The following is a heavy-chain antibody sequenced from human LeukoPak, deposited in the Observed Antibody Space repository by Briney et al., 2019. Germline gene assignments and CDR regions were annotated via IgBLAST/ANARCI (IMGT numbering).Heavy chain of an antibody. CDR2: ISAYNGNT. CDR3: ARDRNTYSSSFIGCWFGP. V-gene: IGHV1-18*01. J-gene: IGHJ5*02. D-gene: IGHD6-6*01. CDR1: GGTFSSYG. Sequence: GASVKVSCKASGGTFSSYGISWVRQAPGQGLEWMGWISAYNGNTNYAQKLQGRVTMTTDTSTSTAYMELRSLRSDDTAVYYCARDRNTYSSSFIGCWFGPWGQGTLVTVSS.